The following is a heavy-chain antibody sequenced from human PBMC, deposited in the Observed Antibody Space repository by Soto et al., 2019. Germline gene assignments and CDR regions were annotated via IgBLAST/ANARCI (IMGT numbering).Heavy chain of an antibody. CDR1: GGSFSGYY. CDR2: INHSGST. J-gene: IGHJ5*02. D-gene: IGHD6-6*01. CDR3: AKSSSFNWFDP. Sequence: QVQLQQWGAGLLKPSETLSLTCAVYGGSFSGYYWSWIRQPPGKGLEWIGEINHSGSTNYNPSLKSRVTISVDTSKNQSSLKLSSVTAADTAVYYCAKSSSFNWFDPWGQGTLVTVSS. V-gene: IGHV4-34*01.